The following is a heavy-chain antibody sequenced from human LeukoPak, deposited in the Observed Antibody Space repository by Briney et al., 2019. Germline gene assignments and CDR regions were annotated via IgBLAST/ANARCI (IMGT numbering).Heavy chain of an antibody. CDR3: ARGVGAFDP. J-gene: IGHJ5*02. V-gene: IGHV3-11*04. CDR1: GFTFSDYY. Sequence: PGGSLRLSCAASGFTFSDYYKSWTRQAPGKGLEWVSYISSSGNDISYADSVKGRFTISRDNAKNSLYLQMNSLRAEDTAVYYCARGVGAFDPRGQGTLVTVSS. CDR2: ISSSGNDI. D-gene: IGHD1-26*01.